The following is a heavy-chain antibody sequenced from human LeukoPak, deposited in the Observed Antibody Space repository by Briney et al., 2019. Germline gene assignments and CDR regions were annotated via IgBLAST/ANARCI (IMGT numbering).Heavy chain of an antibody. D-gene: IGHD6-13*01. Sequence: PGGSLRLSCATSGFTFSTYSMNWVRQAPGKGLEWVAVISTDGRDKKYADSVKGRFTISRDNSKNTLDLQMNSLRPEDTAVFYCARDWEIASAVYFFDYWGQGTVVTVSS. CDR2: ISTDGRDK. CDR1: GFTFSTYS. J-gene: IGHJ4*02. V-gene: IGHV3-30*03. CDR3: ARDWEIASAVYFFDY.